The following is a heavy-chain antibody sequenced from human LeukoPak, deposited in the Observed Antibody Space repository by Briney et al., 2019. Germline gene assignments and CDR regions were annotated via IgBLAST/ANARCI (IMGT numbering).Heavy chain of an antibody. CDR2: IYSGDSDT. CDR3: AREGPGFFDF. Sequence: GESLKISCKCSGYSFTSYWIGWVRQMPGEGLEWMGIIYSGDSDTIQSPSFQGQVTISADKSHTSASLEEIRLKASDSAMYYCAREGPGFFDFWGQGTMVSVSS. CDR1: GYSFTSYW. V-gene: IGHV5-51*01. J-gene: IGHJ3*01.